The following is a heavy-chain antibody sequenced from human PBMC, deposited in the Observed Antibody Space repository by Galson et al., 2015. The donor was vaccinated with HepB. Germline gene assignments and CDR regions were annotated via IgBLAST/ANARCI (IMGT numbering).Heavy chain of an antibody. Sequence: SLRLSCAASGFILSNYGMQWVRQPPGRGLQWVAVISSDGGTQYYADSVKGRFTISRDNAKNSVYLQMSSLRAEDTAVYYCGVKDSGYWGQGTLVTVSS. J-gene: IGHJ4*02. CDR1: GFILSNYG. CDR3: GVKDSGY. D-gene: IGHD3-10*01. CDR2: ISSDGGTQ. V-gene: IGHV3-30*03.